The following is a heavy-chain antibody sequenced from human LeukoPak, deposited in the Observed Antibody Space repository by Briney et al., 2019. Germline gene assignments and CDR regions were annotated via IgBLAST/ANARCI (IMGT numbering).Heavy chain of an antibody. Sequence: GGSLRLSCAASGVTFSRYWMSWVRQAPGKGLEWVANIKQDGSEKYYVDSVKGRFTISRDNAKNSLYLQMNSLRAEDTAVYYCARDLYYDSSGYYYQGRDYWGQGTLVTVSS. CDR3: ARDLYYDSSGYYYQGRDY. D-gene: IGHD3-22*01. CDR2: IKQDGSEK. CDR1: GVTFSRYW. J-gene: IGHJ4*02. V-gene: IGHV3-7*01.